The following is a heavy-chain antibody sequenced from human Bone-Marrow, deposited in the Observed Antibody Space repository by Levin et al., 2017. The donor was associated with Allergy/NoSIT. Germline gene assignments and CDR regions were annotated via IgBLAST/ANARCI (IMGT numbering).Heavy chain of an antibody. CDR2: IYPDNSET. CDR1: GYSFTSYW. D-gene: IGHD6-13*01. Sequence: KVSCKASGYSFTSYWIGWVRRMPGKGLEWMGNIYPDNSETRYSPSFQGHVTISADKSITTAYLQWSSLKASDTAMYFCARLAFGAAGYFDYWGQETLVTVSS. V-gene: IGHV5-51*01. CDR3: ARLAFGAAGYFDY. J-gene: IGHJ4*02.